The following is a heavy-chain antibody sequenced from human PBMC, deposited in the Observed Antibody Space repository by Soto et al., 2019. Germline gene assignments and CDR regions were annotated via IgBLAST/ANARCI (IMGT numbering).Heavy chain of an antibody. CDR3: ARVLSGYDSWGNLRAPSDY. V-gene: IGHV3-30*03. CDR1: GFTFSSYG. Sequence: TGGSLRLSCAASGFTFSSYGMHWVRQAPGKGLEWVAVISYDGSNKYYADSVKGRFTISRDNSKNTLYLQMNSLRAEDTAVYYCARVLSGYDSWGNLRAPSDYWGQGTLVTVSS. CDR2: ISYDGSNK. J-gene: IGHJ4*02. D-gene: IGHD5-12*01.